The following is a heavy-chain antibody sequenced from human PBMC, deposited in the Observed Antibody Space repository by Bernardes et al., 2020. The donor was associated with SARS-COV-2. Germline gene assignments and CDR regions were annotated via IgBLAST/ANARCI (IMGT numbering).Heavy chain of an antibody. D-gene: IGHD2-2*02. CDR3: ARENYTEGGLDI. J-gene: IGHJ3*02. CDR1: GFTLSNYW. V-gene: IGHV3-7*01. CDR2: IKEDGSEK. Sequence: GGSLRLSCAVSGFTLSNYWMSWVRQAPGKGLERVANIKEDGSEKYYVDSAKGRFTISRDNAKNSVYLQMGSLRAEDTALYYCARENYTEGGLDIWGQGTMVTVSS.